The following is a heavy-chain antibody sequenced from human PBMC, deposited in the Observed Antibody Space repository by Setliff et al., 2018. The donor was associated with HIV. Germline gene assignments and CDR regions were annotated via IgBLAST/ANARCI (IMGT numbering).Heavy chain of an antibody. J-gene: IGHJ2*01. CDR2: INHSGST. V-gene: IGHV4-34*01. Sequence: PSETLSLTCAVYGGSFSGYYWSWIRQPPGKGLEWIGEINHSGSTNYNPSLKSRVTISVDTSKVQFSLKLSSVTAADTAVYYCARGLGQQLGRFWYFDLWGRGTLVTVSS. CDR3: ARGLGQQLGRFWYFDL. CDR1: GGSFSGYY. D-gene: IGHD6-13*01.